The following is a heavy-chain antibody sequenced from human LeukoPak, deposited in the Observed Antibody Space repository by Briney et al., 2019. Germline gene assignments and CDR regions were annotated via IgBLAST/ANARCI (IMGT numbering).Heavy chain of an antibody. CDR2: IYSGGNT. V-gene: IGHV3-53*01. CDR3: AREYSSGWQINYYYYYMDV. D-gene: IGHD6-19*01. Sequence: GGSLRLSCTVSGFTVSSNSMSWVRQAPGKGLEWVSFIYSGGNTHYSDSVKGRFTISRDNSKNTLYLQMNSLRAEDTAVYYCAREYSSGWQINYYYYYMDVWGKGTTVTVSS. CDR1: GFTVSSNS. J-gene: IGHJ6*03.